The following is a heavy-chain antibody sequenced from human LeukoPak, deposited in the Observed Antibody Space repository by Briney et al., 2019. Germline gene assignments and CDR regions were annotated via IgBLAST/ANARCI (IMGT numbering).Heavy chain of an antibody. Sequence: GGSLRLSCAASGFTFSTYAMSLVRQAPGKGLKWVSTISGSGAYTFYAVSVKGRFTISRDNSKNRLYLQMNSRRDEDTAVYYCAKETGASYDYPLDYWGEGRLVTVSS. CDR3: AKETGASYDYPLDY. J-gene: IGHJ4*02. V-gene: IGHV3-23*01. CDR2: ISGSGAYT. CDR1: GFTFSTYA. D-gene: IGHD5-18*01.